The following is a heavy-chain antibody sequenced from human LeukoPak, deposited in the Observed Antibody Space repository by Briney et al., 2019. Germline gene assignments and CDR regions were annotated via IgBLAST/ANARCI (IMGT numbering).Heavy chain of an antibody. CDR3: AKDREFRSYGYYFDY. Sequence: GGSLRLSCAASGFTFDDYAMHWVRQAPGKGLEWVSGISWNSGSIGYADSVKGRFTISRDNAKNSLYLQMNSLRAEDTVLYYCAKDREFRSYGYYFDYWGQGTLVTVSS. D-gene: IGHD5-18*01. CDR2: ISWNSGSI. CDR1: GFTFDDYA. V-gene: IGHV3-9*01. J-gene: IGHJ4*02.